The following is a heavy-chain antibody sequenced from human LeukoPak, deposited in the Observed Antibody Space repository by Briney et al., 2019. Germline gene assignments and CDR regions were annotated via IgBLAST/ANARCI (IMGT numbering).Heavy chain of an antibody. CDR3: ARIKDYSGNSDFDY. Sequence: GGSLRLSCAASGFTFSSYSMNWVRQAPGKGLEWVSSISSSSSYIYYADSVEGRFTISRDNAKNSLYLQMNSLRAEDTAVYYCARIKDYSGNSDFDYWGQGTLVTVSS. D-gene: IGHD4-23*01. J-gene: IGHJ4*02. CDR1: GFTFSSYS. V-gene: IGHV3-21*01. CDR2: ISSSSSYI.